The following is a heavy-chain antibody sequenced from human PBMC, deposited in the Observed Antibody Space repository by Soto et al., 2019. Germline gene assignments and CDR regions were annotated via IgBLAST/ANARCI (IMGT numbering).Heavy chain of an antibody. V-gene: IGHV3-9*01. CDR3: AKAQVYCSSTSCYLDGYYFDY. J-gene: IGHJ4*02. CDR1: GFTFDDYA. Sequence: GGSLRLSCAASGFTFDDYAMHWVRQAPGKGLEWVSGISWNSGSIGYADSVKGRFTISRDNAKNSLYLQMNSLRAEDTALYYCAKAQVYCSSTSCYLDGYYFDYWGQGTLVTVSS. D-gene: IGHD2-2*01. CDR2: ISWNSGSI.